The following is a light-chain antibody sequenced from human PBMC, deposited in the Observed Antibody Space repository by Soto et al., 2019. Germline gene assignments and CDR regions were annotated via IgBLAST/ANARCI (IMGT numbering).Light chain of an antibody. CDR3: SSYTSSSLVV. Sequence: QAVVTQPASVSGSPGQSITISCTGTSSDVGGYNYVSWYQQHPGKAPKLMIYDVSTRPSGVSNRFSGSKSGNTASLTISGLQAEDEADYYCSSYTSSSLVVFGGGTKLTVL. CDR1: SSDVGGYNY. CDR2: DVS. V-gene: IGLV2-14*01. J-gene: IGLJ2*01.